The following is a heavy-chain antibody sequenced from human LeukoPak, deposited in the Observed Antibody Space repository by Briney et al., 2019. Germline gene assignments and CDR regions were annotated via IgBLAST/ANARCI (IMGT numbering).Heavy chain of an antibody. CDR1: GGTFSSYA. CDR3: ARGAGILWFGEIRSYYMDV. Sequence: ASVKVSCKASGGTFSSYAISWVRQAPGQGLEWMGGIIPIFGTANYAQKFQGRVTITADESTSTAYMELGSLRSEDTAVYYCARGAGILWFGEIRSYYMDVWGKGTTVTISS. CDR2: IIPIFGTA. J-gene: IGHJ6*03. V-gene: IGHV1-69*13. D-gene: IGHD3-10*01.